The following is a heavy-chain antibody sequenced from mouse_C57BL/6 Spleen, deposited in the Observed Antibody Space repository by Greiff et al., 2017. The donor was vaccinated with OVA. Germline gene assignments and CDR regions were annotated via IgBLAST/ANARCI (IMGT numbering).Heavy chain of an antibody. J-gene: IGHJ2*01. CDR2: ISSGSSTI. V-gene: IGHV5-17*01. Sequence: VQLKESGGGLVKPGGSLKLSCAASGFTFSDYGMHWVRQAPEKGLEWVAYISSGSSTIYYADTVKGRFTISRDNAKNTLFLQMTSLRSEDTAMYYCARPDTRGYYFDYWGQGTTLTVSS. CDR1: GFTFSDYG. CDR3: ARPDTRGYYFDY. D-gene: IGHD3-3*01.